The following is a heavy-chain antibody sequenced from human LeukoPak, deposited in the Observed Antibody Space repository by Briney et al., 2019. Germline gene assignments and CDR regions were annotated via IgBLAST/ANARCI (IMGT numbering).Heavy chain of an antibody. V-gene: IGHV3-9*03. CDR2: ISWNSGSI. Sequence: GGSLRLSCAASGFTFDDYAMHWVRQAPGKGLEWVSGISWNSGSIGYADSVKGRFTISRDNAKNSLYLQMNSLRAEDMALYYCARGYDFWSGRHYFHYCGQATLVTVSS. J-gene: IGHJ4*02. CDR1: GFTFDDYA. CDR3: ARGYDFWSGRHYFHY. D-gene: IGHD3-3*01.